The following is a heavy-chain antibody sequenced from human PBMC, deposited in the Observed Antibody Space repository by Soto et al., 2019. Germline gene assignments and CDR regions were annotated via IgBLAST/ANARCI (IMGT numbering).Heavy chain of an antibody. CDR3: ARDGWNDAGGYFDY. Sequence: QAGGSLRLSCAASGFTFSSYEMNWVRQAPGKGLEWVSYISSSGSTIYYADSVTGRFTISRDNAKNSLYLQMNSLRAEDTAVYYCARDGWNDAGGYFDYWGQGTLVTVSS. CDR2: ISSSGSTI. D-gene: IGHD1-1*01. V-gene: IGHV3-48*03. J-gene: IGHJ4*02. CDR1: GFTFSSYE.